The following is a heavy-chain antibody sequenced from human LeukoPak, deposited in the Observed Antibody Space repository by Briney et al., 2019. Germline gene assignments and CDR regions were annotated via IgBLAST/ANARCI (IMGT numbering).Heavy chain of an antibody. CDR3: ARVVIGEYFYYGMDV. CDR1: GFTSSSYG. V-gene: IGHV3-33*01. D-gene: IGHD3-22*01. J-gene: IGHJ6*02. CDR2: IWYDGSNK. Sequence: GGSLRLSCAASGFTSSSYGMHWVRQAPGKGLEWVAVIWYDGSNKYYADSVKGRFTISRDNSKSTLYLPMNSLRAEDTAVYYCARVVIGEYFYYGMDVWGQGTTVTVSS.